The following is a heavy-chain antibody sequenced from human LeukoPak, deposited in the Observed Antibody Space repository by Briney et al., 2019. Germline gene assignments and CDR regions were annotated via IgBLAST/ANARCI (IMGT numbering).Heavy chain of an antibody. CDR1: GFTFSSYE. CDR2: ISSSGSTI. V-gene: IGHV3-48*03. CDR3: ARGIAAAGYWYFDL. D-gene: IGHD6-13*01. Sequence: PGGSLRLSCAASGFTFSSYEMNWVRQAPGKGLEWVSYISSSGSTIYYADSVKGRFTISRDNAKNSLYLQMNSLRAEDTAVYYCARGIAAAGYWYFDLWGRGTLVTVSS. J-gene: IGHJ2*01.